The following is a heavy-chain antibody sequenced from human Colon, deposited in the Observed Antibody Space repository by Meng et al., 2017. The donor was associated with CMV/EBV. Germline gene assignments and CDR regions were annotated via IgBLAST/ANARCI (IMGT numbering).Heavy chain of an antibody. Sequence: GESLKISCAASGFTFSSYEMNWVRQAPGKGLEWVSYISSSGSTIYYADSVKGRFTISRDNAKNSLYLQMNSLRAEDTAVYYCARGGFGGTYYFFDYWGQGTLVTSPQ. CDR3: ARGGFGGTYYFFDY. CDR2: ISSSGSTI. J-gene: IGHJ4*02. V-gene: IGHV3-48*03. D-gene: IGHD1-26*01. CDR1: GFTFSSYE.